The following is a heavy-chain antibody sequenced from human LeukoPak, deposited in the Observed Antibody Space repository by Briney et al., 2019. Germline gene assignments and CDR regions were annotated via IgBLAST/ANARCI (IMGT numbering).Heavy chain of an antibody. CDR1: GGTFSSYA. V-gene: IGHV1-69*13. D-gene: IGHD1-26*01. J-gene: IGHJ5*02. Sequence: ASVKVSCKASGGTFSSYAISWVRQAPGQGLEWLGGIIPIFGTANYAQKFQGRVTITADESTSTAYMELSSLRSEDTAVYYCARVGPEWINKGSRFDPWGQGTLVTVSS. CDR3: ARVGPEWINKGSRFDP. CDR2: IIPIFGTA.